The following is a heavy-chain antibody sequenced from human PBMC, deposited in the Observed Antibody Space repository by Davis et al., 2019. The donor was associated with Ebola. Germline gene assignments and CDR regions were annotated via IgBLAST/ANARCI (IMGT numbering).Heavy chain of an antibody. Sequence: SETLSLTCTVPGGSISSGGYYWSWIRQPPGKGLEWIGEINHSGSTNYNPSLKSRVTISVDTSKNQFSLKLSSVTAADTAVYYCAKIVDQVDDWGQGTLVTVSS. D-gene: IGHD2-15*01. J-gene: IGHJ4*02. V-gene: IGHV4-39*07. CDR3: AKIVDQVDD. CDR2: INHSGST. CDR1: GGSISSGGYY.